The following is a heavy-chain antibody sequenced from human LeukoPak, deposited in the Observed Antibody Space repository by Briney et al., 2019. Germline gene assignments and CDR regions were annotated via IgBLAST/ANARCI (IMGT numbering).Heavy chain of an antibody. CDR3: ARGPYYDRGGQNLYSFAY. Sequence: GASVKVSCKASGYTFTSYGISWVRQAPGQGLEWMGWISAYNGNTNYAQKLQGRVIMTTDTSTSTAYMELRSLRSDDTAVYYCARGPYYDRGGQNLYSFAYWGQGTLVTVSS. CDR2: ISAYNGNT. CDR1: GYTFTSYG. D-gene: IGHD3-22*01. V-gene: IGHV1-18*01. J-gene: IGHJ4*02.